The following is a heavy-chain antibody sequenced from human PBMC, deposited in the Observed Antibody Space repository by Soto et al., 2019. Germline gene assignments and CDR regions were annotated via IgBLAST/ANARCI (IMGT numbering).Heavy chain of an antibody. J-gene: IGHJ6*02. CDR1: GFNVSGVF. Sequence: GGSLRLSCEATGFNVSGVFMTWVRQAPGKGLEWVSVIYSGERAYYSDSVKGRFTISRDSSKNTLLLQLNRLRVEDTAVYYCATRDAAYYYGMNVWGQGTTVTASS. V-gene: IGHV3-53*01. D-gene: IGHD1-26*01. CDR2: IYSGERA. CDR3: ATRDAAYYYGMNV.